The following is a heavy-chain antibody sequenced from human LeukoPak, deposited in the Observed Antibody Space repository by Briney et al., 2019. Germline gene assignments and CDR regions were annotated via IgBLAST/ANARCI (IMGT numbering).Heavy chain of an antibody. D-gene: IGHD1-26*01. Sequence: SGTLSLTCTVSGGSISGYYWTWIRQPAGKGLEYIGRYYPNGSTNYNPSLKSRVTMSVDTSKNQFSLKLNSVTAADTAVYYCARVKWELLGVSYYYYMDVWGKGTTVTISS. CDR2: YYPNGST. CDR1: GGSISGYY. V-gene: IGHV4-4*07. J-gene: IGHJ6*03. CDR3: ARVKWELLGVSYYYYMDV.